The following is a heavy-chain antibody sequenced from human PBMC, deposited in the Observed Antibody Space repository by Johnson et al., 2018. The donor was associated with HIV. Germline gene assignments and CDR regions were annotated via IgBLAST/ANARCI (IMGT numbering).Heavy chain of an antibody. CDR3: AKDARTRWELEPDAFDI. D-gene: IGHD1-26*01. J-gene: IGHJ3*02. CDR1: GFTFSDYY. CDR2: ISSSGSTK. Sequence: QVQLVESGGGLVKPGGSLRLSCAASGFTFSDYYMSWIRQAPGKGLEWVSYISSSGSTKYYADSVKGRFTISRDNSKNTLYLQMNSLRAEDTAVYYCAKDARTRWELEPDAFDIWGQGTMVTVSS. V-gene: IGHV3-11*04.